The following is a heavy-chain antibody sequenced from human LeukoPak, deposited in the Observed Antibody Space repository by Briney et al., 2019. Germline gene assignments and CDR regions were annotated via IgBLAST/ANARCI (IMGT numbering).Heavy chain of an antibody. J-gene: IGHJ6*02. V-gene: IGHV1-18*01. CDR3: ARESPVTMVRGVISGGYYYYGMDV. D-gene: IGHD3-10*01. Sequence: GASVKVSCKASGYTFTSYGISWVRQAPGQGLEWMGWISAYNGNTNYAQRLQGRVTMTTDTSTSTAYMELRSLRSDDTAVYYCARESPVTMVRGVISGGYYYYGMDVWGQGTTVTVSS. CDR1: GYTFTSYG. CDR2: ISAYNGNT.